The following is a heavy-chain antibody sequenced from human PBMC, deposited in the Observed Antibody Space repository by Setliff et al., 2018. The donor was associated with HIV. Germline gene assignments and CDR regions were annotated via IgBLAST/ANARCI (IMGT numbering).Heavy chain of an antibody. CDR2: IDTGGSIT. V-gene: IGHV3-74*01. D-gene: IGHD2-15*01. J-gene: IGHJ4*02. CDR1: GFTFSSYA. CDR3: ATDVAGKYDY. Sequence: GGSLRLSCSASGFTFSSYAMHWVRQAPGKGLVWVSRIDTGGSITSYADSVKGRFTISRDNAKSTLYLQMNNLRAEDTALYYCATDVAGKYDYWGQGTLVTVSS.